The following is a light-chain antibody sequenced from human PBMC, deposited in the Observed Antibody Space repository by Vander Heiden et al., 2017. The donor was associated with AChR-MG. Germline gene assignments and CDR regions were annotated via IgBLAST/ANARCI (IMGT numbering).Light chain of an antibody. CDR2: GNS. Sequence: SVPPQTPPVSGAPGPRVTISCTGSSSNIGAGYDVHWYQQLPGTAPKLLIYGNSNRPSGVPDRFSGSKSGTSASLAITGLQAEDEADYYCQSYDSSLSGWVFGGGTKLTVL. V-gene: IGLV1-40*01. CDR3: QSYDSSLSGWV. CDR1: SSNIGAGYD. J-gene: IGLJ3*02.